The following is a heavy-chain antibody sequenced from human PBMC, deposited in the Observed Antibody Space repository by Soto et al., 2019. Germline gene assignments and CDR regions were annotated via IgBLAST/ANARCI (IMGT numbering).Heavy chain of an antibody. CDR3: ARGRYGDY. V-gene: IGHV1-18*01. D-gene: IGHD1-1*01. Sequence: QVHLVQSGAEVKKPGASVKVSCQGSGYAFTTYGITWVRQAPGQGLEWMVWISAHNGNTNYAQKLQGRVTVTRDTSTSTAYMELRSLRYDDTAGYYCARGRYGDYWGQAALVTVSS. J-gene: IGHJ4*02. CDR1: GYAFTTYG. CDR2: ISAHNGNT.